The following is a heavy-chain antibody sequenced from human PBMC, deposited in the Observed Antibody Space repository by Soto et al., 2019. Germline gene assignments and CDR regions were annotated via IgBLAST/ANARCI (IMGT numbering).Heavy chain of an antibody. J-gene: IGHJ6*02. CDR3: ARGRGYSGDDHYYYFDMDV. V-gene: IGHV1-69*01. D-gene: IGHD5-12*01. Sequence: QVQLVQSGAEVKKPASSVKVSCKASGGTFNNYPITWVRQAPGEGLEWMGGSIPIFGTANYAQNFQGRVTISVDESTSTAYMALSSLSSEDTAVYYCARGRGYSGDDHYYYFDMDVWGQGTTVTVSS. CDR2: SIPIFGTA. CDR1: GGTFNNYP.